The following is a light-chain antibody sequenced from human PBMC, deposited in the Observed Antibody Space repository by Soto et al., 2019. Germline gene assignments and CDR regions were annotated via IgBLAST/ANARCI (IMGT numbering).Light chain of an antibody. J-gene: IGKJ1*01. V-gene: IGKV3-11*01. CDR3: QHYNTYSLTWT. CDR1: QSVRNY. CDR2: DAS. Sequence: EIVLTQSPATLSLSPGERATLSCRASQSVRNYLAWYQQKPGQAPRLLIYDASNRATGIPARFSGSGYGTDFTLTISSLEPEDFATYYCQHYNTYSLTWTFGQGTKVEIK.